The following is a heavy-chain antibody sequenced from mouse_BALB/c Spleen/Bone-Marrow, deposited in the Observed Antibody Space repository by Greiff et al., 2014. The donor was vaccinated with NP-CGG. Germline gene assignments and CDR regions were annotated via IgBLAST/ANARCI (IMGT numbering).Heavy chain of an antibody. J-gene: IGHJ2*01. CDR2: LNPSNGHT. Sequence: QVQLKQSGAELLKPGTSVKLSCKASGYTFTRYWMHWVKQRPGQGLEWIGELNPSNGHTNYNGKFKNKATVTVDKSSSTAYMQLSSLTSEDSAVYYCARMITTRGLDYWGQGTTLTVSS. CDR3: ARMITTRGLDY. D-gene: IGHD2-4*01. V-gene: IGHV1S81*02. CDR1: GYTFTRYW.